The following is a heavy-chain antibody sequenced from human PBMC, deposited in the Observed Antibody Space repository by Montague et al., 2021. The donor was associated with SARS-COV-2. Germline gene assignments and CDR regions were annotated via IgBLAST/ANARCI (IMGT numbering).Heavy chain of an antibody. CDR3: ARSQDCSTTSCHFDY. D-gene: IGHD2-2*01. CDR1: GYSISSGYY. CDR2: IYHSGST. J-gene: IGHJ4*02. Sequence: SETLSLTCTVSGYSISSGYYWGWIRQPPGEGLEWIGSIYHSGSTYYNPSLKSRVTISVDTSKNQFSLKLSSVTAADTAVYYCARSQDCSTTSCHFDYWGQGTLVTVSS. V-gene: IGHV4-38-2*02.